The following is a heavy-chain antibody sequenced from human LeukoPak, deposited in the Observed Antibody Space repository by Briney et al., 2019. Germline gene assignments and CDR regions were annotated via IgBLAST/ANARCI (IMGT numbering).Heavy chain of an antibody. V-gene: IGHV1-69*13. D-gene: IGHD3-10*01. J-gene: IGHJ4*02. CDR3: ARGVRGVTFDY. CDR2: IIPIFGTA. CDR1: GGTFSSYA. Sequence: GASVKVSCKASGGTFSSYAISWVRQAPGQGLEWMGGIIPIFGTANYAQKFQGRVTITADESTSTAYMELRSLRSDDTAVYYCARGVRGVTFDYWGQGTLVTVSS.